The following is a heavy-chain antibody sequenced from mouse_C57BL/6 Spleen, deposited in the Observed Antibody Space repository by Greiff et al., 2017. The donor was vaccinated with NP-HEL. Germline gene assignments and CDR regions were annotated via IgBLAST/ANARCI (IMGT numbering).Heavy chain of an antibody. CDR1: GFTFTDYY. V-gene: IGHV7-3*01. Sequence: EVNLVESGGGLVQPGGSLSLSCAASGFTFTDYYMSWVRQPPGQALEWLGFIRNKANGYTTNYNSSVKGRFTISRDKSQSNLYLQINALRAEDSATYYCARSPDGYGVYFDYWGQGTTLTVSS. D-gene: IGHD2-2*01. CDR2: IRNKANGYTT. J-gene: IGHJ2*01. CDR3: ARSPDGYGVYFDY.